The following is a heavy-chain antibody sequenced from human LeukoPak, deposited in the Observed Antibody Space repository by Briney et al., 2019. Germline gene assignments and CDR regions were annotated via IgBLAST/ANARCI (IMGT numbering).Heavy chain of an antibody. D-gene: IGHD6-19*01. CDR3: SRGAVAGLFDY. V-gene: IGHV4-30-4*01. Sequence: PSQTLSLTCTVSGGSISSGDYYWSWIRQPPGKGLEWIGYIYYSGSTYYNPSLKSRVTISVDTSKNQFSLRLSSVTAADTAMYFCSRGAVAGLFDYWGQGILVTVSS. CDR2: IYYSGST. CDR1: GGSISSGDYY. J-gene: IGHJ4*02.